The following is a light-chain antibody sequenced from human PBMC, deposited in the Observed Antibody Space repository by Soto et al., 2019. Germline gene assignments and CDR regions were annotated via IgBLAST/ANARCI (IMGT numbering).Light chain of an antibody. CDR3: QQYGSSPPWT. V-gene: IGKV3-20*01. CDR2: GAS. J-gene: IGKJ1*01. Sequence: EIVLAQSPGTLSLSPWERAALSCMAIQSVSSSYLAWYQQKPGQAPRLLIYGASSRATGIPDRFSGSVSGTGFTLTISRLEPEDFAVYYCQQYGSSPPWTFGQGTKVDI. CDR1: QSVSSSY.